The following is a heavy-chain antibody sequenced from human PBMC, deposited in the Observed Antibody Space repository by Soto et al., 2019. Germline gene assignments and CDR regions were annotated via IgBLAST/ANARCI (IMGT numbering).Heavy chain of an antibody. D-gene: IGHD4-17*01. CDR3: ARKYGDYVFDY. CDR2: INPSGGST. J-gene: IGHJ4*02. CDR1: GYTFTSYY. Sequence: QVQLVQSGAEVKKPGASVKVSCKTSGYTFTSYYMNWMRQAPGQGLEWMGIINPSGGSTSYAQKFQGRVTMTRDTSTSTVYMELSSLRSEDTAVYYCARKYGDYVFDYWGQGTLVTVSS. V-gene: IGHV1-46*01.